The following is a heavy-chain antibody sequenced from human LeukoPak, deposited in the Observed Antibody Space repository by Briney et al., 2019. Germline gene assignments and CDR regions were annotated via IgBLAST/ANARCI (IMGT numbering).Heavy chain of an antibody. CDR1: GFTFSSYA. Sequence: GGSLRLSCAASGFTFSSYAMHWVRQAPGKGLEWVAVISYDGSNKYYADSVKGRFTISRDNSKNTLYLQMNSLRAEDTAVYYCARESPGIAVSSAFDIWGQGTMVTVSS. D-gene: IGHD6-19*01. J-gene: IGHJ3*02. CDR2: ISYDGSNK. CDR3: ARESPGIAVSSAFDI. V-gene: IGHV3-30*04.